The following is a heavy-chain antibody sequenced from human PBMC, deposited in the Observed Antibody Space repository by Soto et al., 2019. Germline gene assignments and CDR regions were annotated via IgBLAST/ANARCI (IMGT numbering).Heavy chain of an antibody. CDR2: IKSKTDGGTT. CDR3: TTQTLTTVTFFDY. J-gene: IGHJ4*02. V-gene: IGHV3-15*01. Sequence: VGSLRLSCAASGITFTNAWMSWVRQAPGKGLEWVGRIKSKTDGGTTDYAAPVRGRFTISRDDSSNTLYLQMNSLKTEDTAVYYCTTQTLTTVTFFDYWGQGALVNVSS. D-gene: IGHD4-17*01. CDR1: GITFTNAW.